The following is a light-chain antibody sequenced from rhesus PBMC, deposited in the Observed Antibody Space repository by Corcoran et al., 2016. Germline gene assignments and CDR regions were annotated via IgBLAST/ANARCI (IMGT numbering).Light chain of an antibody. J-gene: IGKJ3*01. V-gene: IGKV1-28*02. Sequence: DIQMTQSPSSLSASVGDTVTITFRASHGISRYLNWFQNKPGKAPKPLIYAATPLQSGVPSRFSGSGSGTEFTLTISSLPPEDFATSYTQQYKSYPFTFGPGTKLDIK. CDR3: QQYKSYPFT. CDR2: AAT. CDR1: HGISRY.